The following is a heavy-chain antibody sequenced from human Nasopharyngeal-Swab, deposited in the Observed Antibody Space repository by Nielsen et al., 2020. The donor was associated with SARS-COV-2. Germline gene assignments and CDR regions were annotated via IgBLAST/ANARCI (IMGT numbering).Heavy chain of an antibody. CDR1: GGTFSSYA. Sequence: SVKVSCKASGGTFSSYAISWVRQAPGQGLEWMGGIIPIFGTANYAQKFQGRVTITADESTSTAYMELSSLRSEDTAVYYCARERWELRYYGMDAWGQGTTVTVSS. J-gene: IGHJ6*02. CDR2: IIPIFGTA. CDR3: ARERWELRYYGMDA. D-gene: IGHD1-26*01. V-gene: IGHV1-69*13.